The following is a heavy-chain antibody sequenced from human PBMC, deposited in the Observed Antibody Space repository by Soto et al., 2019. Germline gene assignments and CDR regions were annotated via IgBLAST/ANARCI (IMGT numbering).Heavy chain of an antibody. D-gene: IGHD1-26*01. J-gene: IGHJ6*02. CDR1: GGYFNNRQTLNSHP. CDR3: VKSWVGEIYYYYYSMDV. CDR2: IIPLFGTT. V-gene: IGHV1-69*06. Sequence: QVQVVQSGAEVKRPGSSVNVSCKASGGYFNNRQTLNSHPISWVRQAPGQGLEWMGGIIPLFGTTNYAQRFQGGVTTNADKSTSMTSRELHNVTSEDTAVYYCVKSWVGEIYYYYYSMDVWGQGPRVSVSS.